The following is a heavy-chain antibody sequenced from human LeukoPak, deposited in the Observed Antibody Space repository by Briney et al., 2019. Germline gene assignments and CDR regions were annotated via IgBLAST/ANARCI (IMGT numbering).Heavy chain of an antibody. CDR1: GYTFTTYD. V-gene: IGHV1-8*01. Sequence: GASVKVSCKTSGYTFTTYDINWVRQAPGRGLEWMGGMDAKSGKTAYSQKFLGRVTVTRNTSISTAYMEVSSLRSVDTAVYYYSSGYDALDIWGQGTKVTVSS. D-gene: IGHD3-10*01. CDR3: SSGYDALDI. J-gene: IGHJ3*02. CDR2: MDAKSGKT.